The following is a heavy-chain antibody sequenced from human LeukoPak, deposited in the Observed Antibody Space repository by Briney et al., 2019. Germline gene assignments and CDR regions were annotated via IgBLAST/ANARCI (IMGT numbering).Heavy chain of an antibody. V-gene: IGHV3-7*04. CDR1: GFTFSSYW. D-gene: IGHD4-17*01. Sequence: PGGSLRLSCAASGFTFSSYWMSWVRQAPGKGLEWVANIKQDGSEKYYMDSVKGRFTISRNNAKNTLSLQMISLRAEDTAVYYCARDTGWYFDLWGRGTLVTVSS. CDR3: ARDTGWYFDL. J-gene: IGHJ2*01. CDR2: IKQDGSEK.